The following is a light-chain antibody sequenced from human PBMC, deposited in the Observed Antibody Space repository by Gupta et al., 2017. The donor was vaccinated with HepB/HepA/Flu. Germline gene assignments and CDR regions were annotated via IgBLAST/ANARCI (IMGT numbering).Light chain of an antibody. CDR1: KLGDRY. V-gene: IGLV3-1*01. J-gene: IGLJ2*01. CDR3: QAWDTSTYVV. Sequence: SYELTQPPSVSVSPGQTATITCSGNKLGDRYASWYQQKPGQSPMLVIYHDAKRPSGVSERFSGSNSGNTATLTISGTQALDEADYYCQAWDTSTYVVLGGGTKLTVL. CDR2: HDA.